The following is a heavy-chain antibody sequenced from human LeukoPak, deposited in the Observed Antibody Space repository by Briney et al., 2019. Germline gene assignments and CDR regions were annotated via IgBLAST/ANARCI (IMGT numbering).Heavy chain of an antibody. CDR1: GSSISSNNW. CDR3: ARYSGSQGRFDP. Sequence: SETLSLTCAVSGSSISSNNWWGWIRQPPGKGLEWIGYIYYSGNTDYNPSLKSRVTMSVDTSKNQFSLKLRSVTAVDTAVYYCARYSGSQGRFDPWGQGTLVTVSS. V-gene: IGHV4-28*01. J-gene: IGHJ5*02. CDR2: IYYSGNT. D-gene: IGHD1-26*01.